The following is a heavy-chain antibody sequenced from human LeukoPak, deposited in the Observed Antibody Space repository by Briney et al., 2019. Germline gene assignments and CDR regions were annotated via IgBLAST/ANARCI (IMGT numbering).Heavy chain of an antibody. CDR2: IFYGGST. Sequence: SSETLSLTCTVSRGSISSGTSYWGWIRQPPGKGLEWIGSIFYGGSTYYNPSLKSRVTMSVDMSKNQFSLKLSSVAAADAAVYYCARHGRVEGYFGLWGRGTLVTVSS. J-gene: IGHJ2*01. V-gene: IGHV4-39*01. CDR3: ARHGRVEGYFGL. D-gene: IGHD1-1*01. CDR1: RGSISSGTSY.